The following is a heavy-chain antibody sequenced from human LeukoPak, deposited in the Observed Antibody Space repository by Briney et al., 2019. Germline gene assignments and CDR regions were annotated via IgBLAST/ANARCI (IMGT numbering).Heavy chain of an antibody. CDR2: IIPILGIA. Sequence: ASVTVSCKASGGTFSSYAISWVRQAPGQGLEWMGRIIPILGIANYAQKFQGRVTMTRDTSTSTVYMELSSLRSEDTAVYYCARASQYYYDSSGYLYYWGQGTLVTVSS. J-gene: IGHJ4*02. CDR1: GGTFSSYA. D-gene: IGHD3-22*01. V-gene: IGHV1-69*04. CDR3: ARASQYYYDSSGYLYY.